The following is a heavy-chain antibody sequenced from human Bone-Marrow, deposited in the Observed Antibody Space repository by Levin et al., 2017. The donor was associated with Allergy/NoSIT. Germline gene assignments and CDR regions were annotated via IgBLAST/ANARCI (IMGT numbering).Heavy chain of an antibody. CDR2: IIPLFGIA. CDR3: AFSLGDSLYYFDY. J-gene: IGHJ4*02. D-gene: IGHD2-21*02. CDR1: GGTFSTYA. V-gene: IGHV1-69*13. Sequence: SVKVSCKASGGTFSTYAISWVRQAPGQGLEWMGGIIPLFGIANYAQKFRGRVTITADESTSTAYMERSSLRSEDTAVYYCAFSLGDSLYYFDYWGQGTLVTVSS.